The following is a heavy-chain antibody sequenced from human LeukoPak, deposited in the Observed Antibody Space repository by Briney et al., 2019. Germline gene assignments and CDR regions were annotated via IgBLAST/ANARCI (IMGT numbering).Heavy chain of an antibody. CDR2: VVGNGGTT. D-gene: IGHD2-21*01. V-gene: IGHV3-64*02. CDR1: GFTFTTYT. CDR3: ARERAYYYFDN. Sequence: GGSLRLSCAASGFTFTTYTIHWIRQAPGEGLEYVSAVVGNGGTTYYADSVRGRFTISRDNSKNTVYLQMGSLRAEDTAVYYCARERAYYYFDNWGQGAQVTVSS. J-gene: IGHJ4*02.